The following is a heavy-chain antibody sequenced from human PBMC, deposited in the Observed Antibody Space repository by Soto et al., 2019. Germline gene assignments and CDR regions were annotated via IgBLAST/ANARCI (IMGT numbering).Heavy chain of an antibody. Sequence: QVQLVESGGGVVQPGGSLRLSCAASGFNFNNYGMHWVRQAPGKGLEWVAVIWNDGSGYYYANSVKGRFTISRDNSKNTLYLQMSSRRAEDTAVYFCARRQISPPTRGAASARGGMDLWCHGTTVTVSS. CDR3: ARRQISPPTRGAASARGGMDL. CDR1: GFNFNNYG. V-gene: IGHV3-33*01. CDR2: IWNDGSGY. D-gene: IGHD6-13*01. J-gene: IGHJ6*02.